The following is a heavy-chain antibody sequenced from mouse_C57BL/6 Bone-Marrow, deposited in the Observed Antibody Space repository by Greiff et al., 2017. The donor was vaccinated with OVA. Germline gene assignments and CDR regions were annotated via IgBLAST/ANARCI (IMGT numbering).Heavy chain of an antibody. CDR3: ASGLYGNYPFAY. CDR2: IHPNSGST. CDR1: GYTFTSYW. D-gene: IGHD2-1*01. J-gene: IGHJ3*01. Sequence: QVQLQQPGAELVKPGASVKLSCKASGYTFTSYWMHWVKQRPGQGLEWIGMIHPNSGSTNYNEKFKSKATLTVDKSSSTAYMQLSSLTSEDSAVYYCASGLYGNYPFAYWGQGTLVTVSA. V-gene: IGHV1-64*01.